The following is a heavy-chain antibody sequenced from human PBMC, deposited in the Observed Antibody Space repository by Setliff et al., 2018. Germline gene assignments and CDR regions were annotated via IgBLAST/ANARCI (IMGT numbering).Heavy chain of an antibody. D-gene: IGHD2-2*01. CDR1: GYSFTSYD. Sequence: ASVKVSCKASGYSFTSYDINWVRLAAGQGLEWMGWVSPIDDGKPGYAQKFQGRVTITWVTSISTAYMELSSLRSEDTAVYYCERLVRYCTTTSCQRTSGDDLWGQGTLVTVSS. J-gene: IGHJ5*02. V-gene: IGHV1-8*01. CDR2: VSPIDDGKP. CDR3: ERLVRYCTTTSCQRTSGDDL.